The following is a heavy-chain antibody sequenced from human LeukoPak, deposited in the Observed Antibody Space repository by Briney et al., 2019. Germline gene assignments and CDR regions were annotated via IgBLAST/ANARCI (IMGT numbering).Heavy chain of an antibody. CDR3: ARGYCSGGSCYHFDY. J-gene: IGHJ4*02. Sequence: SVKVSCKASGGTFSSYGMSWVRQAPGQGLEWMGGIIGSVVTANYAQKFQGRVTITADKSTSTAYMELSRLRSEDTAVYYCARGYCSGGSCYHFDYWGQGTLVTVSS. CDR1: GGTFSSYG. D-gene: IGHD2-15*01. V-gene: IGHV1-69*06. CDR2: IIGSVVTA.